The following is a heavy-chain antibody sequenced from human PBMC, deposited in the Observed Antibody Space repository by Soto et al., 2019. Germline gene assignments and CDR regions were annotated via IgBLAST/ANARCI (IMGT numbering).Heavy chain of an antibody. CDR3: ASGGAGSGPFTWELPDH. CDR2: IAPFSGDV. CDR1: GNTFSYRY. J-gene: IGHJ4*02. V-gene: IGHV1-45*02. Sequence: QMQLVQSGAEVTKTGSSVTVSCQALGNTFSYRYLHWVRQAPGQALEWMGWIAPFSGDVHYAQKFQERVTLTRDRSINTAYMRMSSLRSEDTAIYFCASGGAGSGPFTWELPDHWSQGTLVTVSS. D-gene: IGHD1-26*01.